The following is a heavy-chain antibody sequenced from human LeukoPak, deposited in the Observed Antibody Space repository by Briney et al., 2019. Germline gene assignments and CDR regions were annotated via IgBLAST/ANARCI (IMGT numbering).Heavy chain of an antibody. CDR1: GFTFSRYS. CDR2: ISRSTNSI. D-gene: IGHD6-19*01. V-gene: IGHV3-48*02. CDR3: AGLSGPL. J-gene: IGHJ4*02. Sequence: GGSLRLSCAASGFTFSRYSMNWVRQATGKVLEFVLYISRSTNSIYYSHSVKGRFTISRNNAKNSLYLQMNSLRDEDTAVYYCAGLSGPLWGQGTLFTVSS.